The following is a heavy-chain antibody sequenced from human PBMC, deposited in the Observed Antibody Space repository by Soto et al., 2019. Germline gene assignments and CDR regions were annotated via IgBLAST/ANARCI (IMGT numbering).Heavy chain of an antibody. Sequence: QVQLQQWGAGLLKPSETLSLTCAVYGGSFSGYYWSWIRQPPGKGLEWIGEINHSGSTNYNPSLKNRVTISVDTSKNQFSLKLSSVTAADTAVYYCARGLRIAAAGKGWFDPWGQGTLVTVSS. CDR2: INHSGST. D-gene: IGHD6-13*01. CDR3: ARGLRIAAAGKGWFDP. CDR1: GGSFSGYY. J-gene: IGHJ5*02. V-gene: IGHV4-34*01.